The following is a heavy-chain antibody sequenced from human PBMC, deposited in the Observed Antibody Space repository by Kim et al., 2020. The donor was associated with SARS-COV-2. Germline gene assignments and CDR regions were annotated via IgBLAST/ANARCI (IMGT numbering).Heavy chain of an antibody. CDR3: ARDASGSGSPPPGDY. D-gene: IGHD3-10*01. Sequence: QKSQGRVTMTRDTSTSTVYMELSSLRSEDTAVYYCARDASGSGSPPPGDYWGQGTLVTVSS. V-gene: IGHV1-46*01. J-gene: IGHJ4*02.